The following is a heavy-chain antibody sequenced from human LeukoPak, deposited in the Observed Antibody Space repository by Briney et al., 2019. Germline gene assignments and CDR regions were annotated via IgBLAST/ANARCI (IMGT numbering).Heavy chain of an antibody. J-gene: IGHJ6*02. CDR1: GFTDSSNY. V-gene: IGHV3-53*01. CDR3: ARDPGIAAAGTYYYYGMDV. D-gene: IGHD6-13*01. CDR2: IYSGGST. Sequence: GSLRLSCAASGFTDSSNYMSWVRQAPGKGLEWVSVIYSGGSTYYADSVKGRFTISRDNSKNTLYLQMNSLRAEDTAVYYCARDPGIAAAGTYYYYGMDVWGQGTTVTVSS.